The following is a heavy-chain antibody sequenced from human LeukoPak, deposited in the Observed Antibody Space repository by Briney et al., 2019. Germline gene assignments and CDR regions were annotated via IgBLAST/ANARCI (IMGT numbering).Heavy chain of an antibody. Sequence: ASMKVSCKASGYTFTRNGVSWVRQAPGQGLEWMGWISSDNGDTHYAQKLQGRVTMSTGTSTSVAYMELRSLRSDDTAVYYCARDLRTYYYDTSGLSLFDYWGQGTLVTVSS. J-gene: IGHJ4*02. CDR1: GYTFTRNG. CDR2: ISSDNGDT. D-gene: IGHD3-22*01. CDR3: ARDLRTYYYDTSGLSLFDY. V-gene: IGHV1-18*01.